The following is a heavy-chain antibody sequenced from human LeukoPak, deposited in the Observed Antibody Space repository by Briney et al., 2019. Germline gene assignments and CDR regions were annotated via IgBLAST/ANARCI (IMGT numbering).Heavy chain of an antibody. CDR1: GSSISSYY. CDR2: IYYSGST. V-gene: IGHV4-59*08. Sequence: SETLSLTCTVSGSSISSYYWSWIRQPPGKGLEWIGYIYYSGSTNYNPSLKSRVTISVDTSKNQFSLKLSSVTAADTAVYYCAGVLRYFDWLTFDYWGQGTLVTVSS. D-gene: IGHD3-9*01. CDR3: AGVLRYFDWLTFDY. J-gene: IGHJ4*02.